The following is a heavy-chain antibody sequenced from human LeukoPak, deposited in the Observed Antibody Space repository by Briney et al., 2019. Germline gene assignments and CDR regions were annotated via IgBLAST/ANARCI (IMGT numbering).Heavy chain of an antibody. Sequence: GGSLRLSCAVSGFTFSDYYMSWIRQAPGKGLEWVSYISSSSDYTKYADSVRGRFTISRDNANNALYLQMNSLRVEDTAVYYCARTLLNWGLNNWGQGTLATVSS. J-gene: IGHJ4*02. CDR2: ISSSSDYT. CDR3: ARTLLNWGLNN. CDR1: GFTFSDYY. V-gene: IGHV3-11*03. D-gene: IGHD7-27*01.